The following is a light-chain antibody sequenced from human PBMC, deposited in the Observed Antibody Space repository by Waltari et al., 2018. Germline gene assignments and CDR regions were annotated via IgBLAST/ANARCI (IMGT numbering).Light chain of an antibody. V-gene: IGLV8-61*01. J-gene: IGLJ3*02. CDR3: ALYMGSGIWV. CDR2: KAN. CDR1: SGSLSTTSY. Sequence: QTVVTQEPSLSVSPGGTVTLTCALSSGSLSTTSYATWYQQTPGQPPPTVVYKANARSSGGPDRFSGSILGNTAALTITGAQADDGSDYYCALYMGSGIWVFGGGTRLTVL.